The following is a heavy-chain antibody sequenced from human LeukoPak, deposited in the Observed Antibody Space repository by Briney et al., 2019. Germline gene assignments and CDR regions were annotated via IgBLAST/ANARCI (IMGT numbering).Heavy chain of an antibody. CDR1: GFTFSSYS. CDR2: ISSSSSYI. CDR3: ARGVRGYCSSTSCPQPSTYYYYYGMDV. Sequence: GGSLRLSCAASGFTFSSYSMNWVRQAPGKGLEWVSSISSSSSYIYYADSVKGRFTISRDNAKNSLYLQMNSLRAEDTAVYYCARGVRGYCSSTSCPQPSTYYYYYGMDVWGQGTTVTVSS. J-gene: IGHJ6*02. D-gene: IGHD2-2*01. V-gene: IGHV3-21*01.